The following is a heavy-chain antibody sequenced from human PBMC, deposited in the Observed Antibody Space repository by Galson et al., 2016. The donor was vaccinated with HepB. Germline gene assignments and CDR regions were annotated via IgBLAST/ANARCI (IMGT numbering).Heavy chain of an antibody. D-gene: IGHD3-9*01. CDR3: ATKPSYYDFLTGYYMGGYFDY. Sequence: SLRLSCAASGFTFSSYAMSWVRQAPGKGLEWVSAIRGSGGSTYYEDSVKGRFTISRDNSKNTLFLQMKSLRAEDTAVYYCATKPSYYDFLTGYYMGGYFDYWGQGTLVTVSS. J-gene: IGHJ4*02. CDR1: GFTFSSYA. V-gene: IGHV3-23*01. CDR2: IRGSGGST.